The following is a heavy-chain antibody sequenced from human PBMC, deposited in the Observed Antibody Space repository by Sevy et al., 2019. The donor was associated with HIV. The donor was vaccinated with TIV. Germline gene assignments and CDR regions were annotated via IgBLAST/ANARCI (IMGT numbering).Heavy chain of an antibody. Sequence: ASVKVSCKASGYTFTNYYMHWVRQAPGQGLEWMGIINPSGGSTSYAQKFQGRLTMTRDTSTSTVSMELSSLRSEDTAVYYCARDHTVIGINWYGAFDIWGQGTMVTVSS. D-gene: IGHD6-13*01. CDR2: INPSGGST. CDR3: ARDHTVIGINWYGAFDI. CDR1: GYTFTNYY. V-gene: IGHV1-46*01. J-gene: IGHJ3*02.